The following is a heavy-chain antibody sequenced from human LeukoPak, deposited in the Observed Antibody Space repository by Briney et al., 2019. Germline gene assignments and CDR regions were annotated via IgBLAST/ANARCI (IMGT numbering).Heavy chain of an antibody. D-gene: IGHD3-22*01. J-gene: IGHJ4*02. CDR3: SRRYYDSSGPKFDY. CDR1: AYSFTSYC. Sequence: PGVALQISCHGSAYSFTSYCIGWGRPLPRKGREWRGIIYPGDSDTRYTPYSQGQVTISADKSINTTYPLCSSLKASDPAVYYISRRYYDSSGPKFDYWGQGTLVTVSS. CDR2: IYPGDSDT. V-gene: IGHV5-51*01.